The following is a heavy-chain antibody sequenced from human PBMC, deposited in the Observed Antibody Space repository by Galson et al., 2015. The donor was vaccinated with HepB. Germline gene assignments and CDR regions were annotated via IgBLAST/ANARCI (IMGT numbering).Heavy chain of an antibody. J-gene: IGHJ6*03. Sequence: SVKVSCKASGYTFTSYAMNWVRQAPGQGLEWMGWINTNTGNPTYAQGFTGRFVFSLDTSVSTAYLQISSLKAEDTAVYYCARGPTYSSYDFWSGYYTADYYYYYMDVWGKGTTVTVSS. CDR2: INTNTGNP. CDR1: GYTFTSYA. CDR3: ARGPTYSSYDFWSGYYTADYYYYYMDV. V-gene: IGHV7-4-1*02. D-gene: IGHD3-3*01.